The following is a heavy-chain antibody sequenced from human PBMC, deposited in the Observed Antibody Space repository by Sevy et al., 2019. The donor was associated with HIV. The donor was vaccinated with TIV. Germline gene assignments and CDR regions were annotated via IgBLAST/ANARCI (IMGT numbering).Heavy chain of an antibody. Sequence: GESLKISCAGSGFTFSNYAMHRVRQAPGKGLECVAGLWSHGRREYYADFAKGRFTISRDNSKNTVYLHMDSLRTDDTAVYYCAKEDDAFDVWGQGTMVTVSS. CDR2: LWSHGRRE. CDR3: AKEDDAFDV. V-gene: IGHV3-33*03. J-gene: IGHJ3*01. CDR1: GFTFSNYA.